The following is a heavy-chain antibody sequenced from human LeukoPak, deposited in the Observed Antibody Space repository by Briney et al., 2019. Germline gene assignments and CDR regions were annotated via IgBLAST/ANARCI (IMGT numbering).Heavy chain of an antibody. Sequence: GGSLILSCAASGFTFDDYGMSWVRQAPGKGLEWVSGINWNGGSTGYADSVRGRFTISRDNAKNSLYLQMNSLRAEDTALYYCARVAYSSGWYYFDYWGQGTLVTVSS. CDR3: ARVAYSSGWYYFDY. V-gene: IGHV3-20*04. D-gene: IGHD6-19*01. CDR2: INWNGGST. CDR1: GFTFDDYG. J-gene: IGHJ4*02.